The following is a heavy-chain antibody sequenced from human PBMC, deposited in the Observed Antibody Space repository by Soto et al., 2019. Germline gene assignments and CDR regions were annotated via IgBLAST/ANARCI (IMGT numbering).Heavy chain of an antibody. D-gene: IGHD1-26*01. CDR3: TTEAFSWELGNCAFDI. V-gene: IGHV3-15*07. Sequence: PGGSLRLSCAASGFTFSNAWMNWVRQAPGKGLEWVGRIKSKTDGGTTDYAAPVKGRFTISRDDSKNTLYLQMDSLKTEDTAVYYCTTEAFSWELGNCAFDIWGQGTRVTVSS. CDR2: IKSKTDGGTT. J-gene: IGHJ3*02. CDR1: GFTFSNAW.